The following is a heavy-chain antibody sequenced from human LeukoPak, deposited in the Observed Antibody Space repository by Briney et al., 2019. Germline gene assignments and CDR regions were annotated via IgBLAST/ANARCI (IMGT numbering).Heavy chain of an antibody. CDR2: ISGGGVNT. D-gene: IGHD3-9*01. CDR3: AKDREEDILTGYYFDY. Sequence: HPGGSLRLSWAASGFTFSYYAMRWVRQAPGKGLEWGSAISGGGVNTYHADSVKGRFTISRDNSKNTLYLQMSSRRADDTAVYYCAKDREEDILTGYYFDYWGQGTLVTVSS. V-gene: IGHV3-23*01. CDR1: GFTFSYYA. J-gene: IGHJ4*02.